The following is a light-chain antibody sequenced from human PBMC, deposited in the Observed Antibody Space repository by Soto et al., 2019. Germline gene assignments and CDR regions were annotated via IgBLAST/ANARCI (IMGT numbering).Light chain of an antibody. CDR3: QQYGSSSGLLT. Sequence: ETVLTQSPDSLSLSPGERATLSCRASQSVSNNYLAWYQQKPGQAPRLLIYGASSRATGTPDRFSGSGSGTDFTLTISRLEPEDFAVYYCQQYGSSSGLLTFGPGTKVDIK. CDR1: QSVSNNY. J-gene: IGKJ3*01. V-gene: IGKV3-20*01. CDR2: GAS.